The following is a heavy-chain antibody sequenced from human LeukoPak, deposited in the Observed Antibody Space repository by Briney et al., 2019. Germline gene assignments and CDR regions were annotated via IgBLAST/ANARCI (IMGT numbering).Heavy chain of an antibody. CDR1: GYTFTGYY. CDR3: ARGPPYYDILTGPTFDP. J-gene: IGHJ5*02. Sequence: ASVKVSCKASGYTFTGYYMHLVRQAPGQGLEWMGLINPNSGGTNYAQKFQGRVTMTRDTSIRTAYMELSRLRSDDTAVYYCARGPPYYDILTGPTFDPWGQGTLVTVSS. V-gene: IGHV1-2*02. D-gene: IGHD3-9*01. CDR2: INPNSGGT.